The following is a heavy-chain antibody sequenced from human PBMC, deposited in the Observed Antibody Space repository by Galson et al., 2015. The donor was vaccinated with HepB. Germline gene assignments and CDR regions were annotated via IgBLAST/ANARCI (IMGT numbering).Heavy chain of an antibody. V-gene: IGHV3-66*01. D-gene: IGHD3-16*01. CDR3: ARAETWGWYFDL. Sequence: SLRLSCAASGFLVSDSYMSWVRQAPGKGLKWVSVLHSGGNTYYGDSVKGRFTISRDNSKNTVYLQVTSLRAEDTAVYYCARAETWGWYFDLWGQGTLVTVSS. CDR2: LHSGGNT. CDR1: GFLVSDSY. J-gene: IGHJ4*02.